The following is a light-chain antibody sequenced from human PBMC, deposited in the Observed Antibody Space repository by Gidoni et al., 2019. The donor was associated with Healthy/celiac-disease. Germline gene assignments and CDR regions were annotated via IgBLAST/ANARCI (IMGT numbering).Light chain of an antibody. CDR1: QSVSNN. J-gene: IGKJ2*01. CDR2: GAS. V-gene: IGKV3-15*01. Sequence: EIVLTQSPATLSVPPGDRATLSCRSSQSVSNNLAWYQQKPGQDPRLLISGASTRATGIPARFSGGGSGTEYTLTISSLLSDDYAVVYCQQYDNWPPYTFGQGTKLEIK. CDR3: QQYDNWPPYT.